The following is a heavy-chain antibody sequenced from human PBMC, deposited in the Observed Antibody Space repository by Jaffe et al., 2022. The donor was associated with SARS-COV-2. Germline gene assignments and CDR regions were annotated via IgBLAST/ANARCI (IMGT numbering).Heavy chain of an antibody. J-gene: IGHJ5*02. V-gene: IGHV1-18*01. CDR1: GYTFTSYG. CDR3: ARDPTPTYYYDSSGLNWFDP. Sequence: QVQLVQSGAEVKKPGASVKVSCKASGYTFTSYGISWVRQAPGQGLEWMGWISAYNGNTNYAQKLQGRVTMTTDTSTSTAYMELRSLRSDDTAVYYCARDPTPTYYYDSSGLNWFDPWGQGTLVTVSS. D-gene: IGHD3-22*01. CDR2: ISAYNGNT.